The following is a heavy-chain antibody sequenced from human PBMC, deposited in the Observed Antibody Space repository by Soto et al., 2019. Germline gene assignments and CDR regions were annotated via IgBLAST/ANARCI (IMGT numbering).Heavy chain of an antibody. D-gene: IGHD1-26*01. CDR3: ATGGIYYEA. V-gene: IGHV3-11*01. CDR2: ISTASSPA. Sequence: PGLTMRLSSTGCGLGSSHNYFSLIRQAPGKGLEWLSYISTASSPAYYADSVKGRFTISTDNASKSLYHQMNSLRPEDTGVYYCATGGIYYEAWGQRTLVTVAS. J-gene: IGHJ5*01. CDR1: GLGSSHNY.